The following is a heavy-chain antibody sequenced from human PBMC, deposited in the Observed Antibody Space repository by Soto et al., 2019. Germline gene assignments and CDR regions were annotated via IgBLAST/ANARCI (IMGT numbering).Heavy chain of an antibody. J-gene: IGHJ4*02. D-gene: IGHD6-13*01. CDR3: ATEPPGGGSSWDYYFDY. Sequence: SETLSLTCTVSGGSITTYYWSWIRQPPGKGLEWIAYIYYRGTNTYNPSLESRVTMSVDTSKNQFSLNLSSVTAADTAVYYCATEPPGGGSSWDYYFDYWGQGTLVTVSS. V-gene: IGHV4-59*01. CDR1: GGSITTYY. CDR2: IYYRGTN.